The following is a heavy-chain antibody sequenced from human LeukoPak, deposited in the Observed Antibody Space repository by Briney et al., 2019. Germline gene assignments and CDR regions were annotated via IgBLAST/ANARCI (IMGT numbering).Heavy chain of an antibody. V-gene: IGHV1-69*04. D-gene: IGHD2-15*01. CDR1: GGTFSSYA. CDR2: IIPILGIA. CDR3: ARDKGHCSGGSWYSSDY. Sequence: GASVKVSCKASGGTFSSYAISWVRQAPGQGLEWMGRIIPILGIANYAQKFQGRVTITADKSTSTAYMELSSLRSEDTAVYYCARDKGHCSGGSWYSSDYWGQGTLVTVSS. J-gene: IGHJ4*02.